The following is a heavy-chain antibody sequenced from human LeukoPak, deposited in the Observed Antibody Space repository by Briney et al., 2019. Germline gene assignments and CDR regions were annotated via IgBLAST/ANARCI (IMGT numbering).Heavy chain of an antibody. D-gene: IGHD2-8*01. J-gene: IGHJ4*02. V-gene: IGHV3-15*01. CDR3: TVDTNTDSQYY. Sequence: GGSLRLSCGGSGFTFSPAWMSWVRQGPGKGREWVGRIKSKTASGTTDYAAPVKGRFTISRDDSENTLYLQMNSLKTEDTAVYYCTVDTNTDSQYYWGQGTLVTVSS. CDR1: GFTFSPAW. CDR2: IKSKTASGTT.